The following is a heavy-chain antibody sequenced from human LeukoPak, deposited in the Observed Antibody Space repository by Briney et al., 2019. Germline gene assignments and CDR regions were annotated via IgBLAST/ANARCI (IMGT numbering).Heavy chain of an antibody. J-gene: IGHJ4*02. V-gene: IGHV4-4*02. CDR1: GGPITTTNW. CDR2: VHLSGAT. D-gene: IGHD1-26*01. Sequence: SETLSLTCAVSGGPITTTNWWSWVRQPPGKGLEWIGEVHLSGATNYNPSLESPVSMSIEKSKNHLSLEVTSVTAADTAIYYCTRESGAFSPFGFWGQGTLLTVSS. CDR3: TRESGAFSPFGF.